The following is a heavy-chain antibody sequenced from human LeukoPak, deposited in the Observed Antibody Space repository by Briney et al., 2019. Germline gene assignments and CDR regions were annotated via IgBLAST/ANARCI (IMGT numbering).Heavy chain of an antibody. V-gene: IGHV3-23*01. Sequence: GASLRLSCAASGFTFSSYAMSWVRQAPGKGLEWVSAISGSGGSTYYADSVEGRFTISRDNSKNTLYLQMNSLRAEDTAVYYCAKRALGNTYYYDSSGYYRDWGQGTLVTVSS. CDR1: GFTFSSYA. CDR3: AKRALGNTYYYDSSGYYRD. D-gene: IGHD3-22*01. J-gene: IGHJ4*02. CDR2: ISGSGGST.